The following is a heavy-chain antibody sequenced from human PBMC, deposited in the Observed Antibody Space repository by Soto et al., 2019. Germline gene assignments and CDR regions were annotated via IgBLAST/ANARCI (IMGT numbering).Heavy chain of an antibody. CDR2: IYYSGST. J-gene: IGHJ4*02. Sequence: QVQLQESGPGLVKPSQTLSLTCTVSGRSISSVNYYWSWIRQPPGKGLEWIGYIYYSGSTSYNPSLGSRVTLSVDTSKNQFSLKLSSVTAADTAVYYCARYGSGECNRGSCYSPFDSWGQGTLVTVSS. CDR3: ARYGSGECNRGSCYSPFDS. V-gene: IGHV4-30-4*01. CDR1: GRSISSVNYY. D-gene: IGHD2-15*01.